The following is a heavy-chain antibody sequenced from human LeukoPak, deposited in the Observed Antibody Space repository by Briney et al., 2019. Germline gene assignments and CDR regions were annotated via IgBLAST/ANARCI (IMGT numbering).Heavy chain of an antibody. CDR2: INPNSGGT. Sequence: ASVKVSCKASGYTFTGYYMHRVRQAPGQGLEWMGWINPNSGGTNYAQKFQGRVTMTRDTSISTAYMELSRLRSDDTAVYYCARVKGYDILTGSPRPAFDIWGQGTMVTVSS. J-gene: IGHJ3*02. CDR1: GYTFTGYY. D-gene: IGHD3-9*01. CDR3: ARVKGYDILTGSPRPAFDI. V-gene: IGHV1-2*02.